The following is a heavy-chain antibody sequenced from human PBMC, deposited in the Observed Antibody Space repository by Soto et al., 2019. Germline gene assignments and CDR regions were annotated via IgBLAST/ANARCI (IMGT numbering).Heavy chain of an antibody. D-gene: IGHD6-13*01. V-gene: IGHV4-31*03. Sequence: QVQLQESGPGLVKPSQTLSLTCTVSGGSISRGGYYWSWIRQHPGKGLEWIGYIFYSGSTYYNPSLESRVTISLDTSKTQFSLKLSSVTAADTAVYYCARQQTSHYGMDVWGQGTTVTVSS. CDR2: IFYSGST. CDR3: ARQQTSHYGMDV. J-gene: IGHJ6*02. CDR1: GGSISRGGYY.